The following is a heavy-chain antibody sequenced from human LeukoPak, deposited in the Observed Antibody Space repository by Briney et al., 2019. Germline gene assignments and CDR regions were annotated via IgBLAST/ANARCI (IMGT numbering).Heavy chain of an antibody. CDR1: GYRFTNNW. V-gene: IGHV5-51*01. CDR3: ARRHNGDYENPWDY. CDR2: IFPRDSET. Sequence: GESLKISCEGSGYRFTNNWIGWVRQMPGKGLEWMGIIFPRDSETRYSPSFQGQVTISADKSINTAYLEWSSLKASDTAMYYRARRHNGDYENPWDYWGQGTLVTVSS. D-gene: IGHD4-17*01. J-gene: IGHJ4*02.